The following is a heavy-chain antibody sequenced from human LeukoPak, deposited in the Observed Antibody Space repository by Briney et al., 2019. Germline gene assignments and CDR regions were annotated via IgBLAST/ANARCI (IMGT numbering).Heavy chain of an antibody. D-gene: IGHD3-10*01. CDR1: GFMFSGSP. Sequence: GGSLRLSCAASGFMFSGSPMHWVRQASGKGLEWVGCIRSKTNNYATIYVASVKGRFTISRDDSKNTAYLQMNSLKTEDTAVYYCARPSQYGTGTDYYFDSWGQGTLVTVSS. V-gene: IGHV3-73*01. J-gene: IGHJ4*02. CDR2: IRSKTNNYAT. CDR3: ARPSQYGTGTDYYFDS.